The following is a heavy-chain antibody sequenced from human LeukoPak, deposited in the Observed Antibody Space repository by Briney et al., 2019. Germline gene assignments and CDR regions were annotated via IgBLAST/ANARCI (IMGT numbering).Heavy chain of an antibody. D-gene: IGHD5-12*01. CDR1: GFTFSTYE. CDR3: ARDPRGGYADLNY. Sequence: GGSLRLSCAASGFTFSTYEMNWVRQAPGKGLEWVSYISSSGSIKYYADSVKGRFTVSRDNAKNSLYLQMNSLRAEDTALYYCARDPRGGYADLNYWGQGTLVTVFS. CDR2: ISSSGSIK. J-gene: IGHJ4*02. V-gene: IGHV3-48*03.